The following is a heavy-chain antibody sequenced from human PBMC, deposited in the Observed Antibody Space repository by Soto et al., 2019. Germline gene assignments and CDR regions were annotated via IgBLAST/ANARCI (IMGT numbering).Heavy chain of an antibody. J-gene: IGHJ6*03. D-gene: IGHD6-6*01. Sequence: VQLTESGGGLAQPGGSLRLSCAASGFTLSGYAMDWVRQAPGKGLEYVSGISSNGVGTYYANSVQGRFTISRDNSKNTVHLQMGSLRPEDMAVYYCAGRARPDFYYMDVWGNVTTVTVSS. V-gene: IGHV3-64*01. CDR1: GFTLSGYA. CDR2: ISSNGVGT. CDR3: AGRARPDFYYMDV.